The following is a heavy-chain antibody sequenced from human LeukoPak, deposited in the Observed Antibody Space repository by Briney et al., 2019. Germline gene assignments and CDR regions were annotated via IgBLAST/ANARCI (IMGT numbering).Heavy chain of an antibody. CDR1: GFTVSDNY. D-gene: IGHD5-18*01. V-gene: IGHV3-66*01. CDR3: ARAQGGKIQLWDYYFDY. Sequence: GGSLRLSCAASGFTVSDNYISWVRQAPGKGLEWVALIYSAGTTHANSVRGRFTISRDKSKNMLYLQMNSLRAEDTAVYFCARAQGGKIQLWDYYFDYWGQGTLVTVSS. J-gene: IGHJ4*02. CDR2: IYSAGTT.